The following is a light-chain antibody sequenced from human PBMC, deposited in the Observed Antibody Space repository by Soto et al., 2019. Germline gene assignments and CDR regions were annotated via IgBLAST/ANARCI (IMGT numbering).Light chain of an antibody. CDR2: DAS. CDR3: QQRSNWLWT. Sequence: EVVLTQSPATLSLSPGERATLSCRASQSIRTSLAWYQQKPGQAPRLVIFDASNRANGVPARFGGSGSGTDFTLTISSLETEEFAVYYCQQRSNWLWTFGQGTKVDIK. V-gene: IGKV3-11*01. CDR1: QSIRTS. J-gene: IGKJ1*01.